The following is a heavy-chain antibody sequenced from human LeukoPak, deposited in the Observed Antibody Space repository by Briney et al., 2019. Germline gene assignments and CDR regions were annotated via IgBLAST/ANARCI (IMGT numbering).Heavy chain of an antibody. Sequence: GGSLRLSCAASGFTFSSYSMNWVRQAPGKGLEWVAVISYDGNNKYYADSVKGRFTISRDNSKNTLYLQMNGLRVEDTAVYYCAKDYGDYNFDYWGHGSLVAVSS. CDR1: GFTFSSYS. V-gene: IGHV3-30*18. J-gene: IGHJ4*01. CDR2: ISYDGNNK. D-gene: IGHD4-17*01. CDR3: AKDYGDYNFDY.